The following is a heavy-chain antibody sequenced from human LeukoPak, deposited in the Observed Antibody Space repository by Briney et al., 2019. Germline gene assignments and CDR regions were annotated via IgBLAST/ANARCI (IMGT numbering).Heavy chain of an antibody. CDR3: ARVREWFGESYGMDV. CDR1: GYTFIGYY. CDR2: INPNTGGT. J-gene: IGHJ6*02. D-gene: IGHD3-10*01. Sequence: GASVKVSCKASGYTFIGYYMHWVRQAPGQGLEWMGWINPNTGGTNYAQKLQGWVTMTRDTSISTAYMELSRLTSDDTAVYYCARVREWFGESYGMDVWGQGTTVTVSS. V-gene: IGHV1-2*04.